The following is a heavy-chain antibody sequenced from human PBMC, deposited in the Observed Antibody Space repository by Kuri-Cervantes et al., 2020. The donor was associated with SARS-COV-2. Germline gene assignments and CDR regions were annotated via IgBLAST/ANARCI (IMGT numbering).Heavy chain of an antibody. V-gene: IGHV4-39*07. CDR1: GGSISEGTTYY. CDR3: AREEKNWFDP. Sequence: ESLKISCTVSGGSISEGTTYYWAWIRQPPGKGLEWIGSIYSGGTTYYNPSLKSRVTISVDRSKNQFSLKLSSVTAADTAVYYRAREEKNWFDPWGQGTLVTVSS. J-gene: IGHJ5*02. CDR2: IYSGGTT.